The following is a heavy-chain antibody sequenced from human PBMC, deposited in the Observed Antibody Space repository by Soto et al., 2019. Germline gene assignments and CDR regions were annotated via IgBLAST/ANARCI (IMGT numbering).Heavy chain of an antibody. CDR2: IYYSGST. Sequence: PSETLSLTCTVSGGSISSYYWSWIRQPPGKGLEWIGYIYYSGSTNYNPSLKSRVTISVDTSKSQFSLKLSSVTAADTAVYYCARHVQESGYLIFDYWGQGTLVTVSS. V-gene: IGHV4-59*08. CDR1: GGSISSYY. CDR3: ARHVQESGYLIFDY. J-gene: IGHJ4*02. D-gene: IGHD5-12*01.